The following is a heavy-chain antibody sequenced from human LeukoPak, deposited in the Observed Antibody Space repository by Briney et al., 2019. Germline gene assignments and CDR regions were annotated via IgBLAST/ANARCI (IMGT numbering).Heavy chain of an antibody. V-gene: IGHV4-39*01. Sequence: SETLSLTCTVSGGSIRSSSYYWDWIRQPPGKGLEWIGSFYYTGTTFYNPSLKSRVSISVDTSKNQFSLKLTPVTATDTAVYYCARLREDTSMFNWFDPWGQGTLVTVSS. CDR1: GGSIRSSSYY. J-gene: IGHJ5*02. CDR3: ARLREDTSMFNWFDP. CDR2: FYYTGTT. D-gene: IGHD5-18*01.